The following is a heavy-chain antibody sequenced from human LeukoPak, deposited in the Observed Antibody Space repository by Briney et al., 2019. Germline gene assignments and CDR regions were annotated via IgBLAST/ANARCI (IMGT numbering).Heavy chain of an antibody. J-gene: IGHJ4*02. V-gene: IGHV1-46*01. D-gene: IGHD3-10*01. Sequence: ASVKVSCKASGYTFTSYYMHWVRQAPGQGLEWMGIIDPSDGSTNFAQKFQGRVTMTRDTSTSTVYMELSSLRSEDAAVYYCARPLGAYGSGSYRPFDYWGQGTLVTVSS. CDR1: GYTFTSYY. CDR2: IDPSDGST. CDR3: ARPLGAYGSGSYRPFDY.